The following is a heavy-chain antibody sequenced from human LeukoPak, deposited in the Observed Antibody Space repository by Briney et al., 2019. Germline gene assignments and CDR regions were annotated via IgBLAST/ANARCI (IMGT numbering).Heavy chain of an antibody. D-gene: IGHD1-26*01. CDR1: GGTLSSYP. J-gene: IGHJ5*02. V-gene: IGHV1-69*02. CDR3: ARPRSTESGSYNWFDP. CDR2: IIPFVGLT. Sequence: ASVKVSCKASGGTLSSYPISWIRQAPGQGLELMGRIIPFVGLTNYAPRFQGRVTITADKDTTTAYMELSGLTSEDTAVYYCARPRSTESGSYNWFDPWGQGTLVTVS.